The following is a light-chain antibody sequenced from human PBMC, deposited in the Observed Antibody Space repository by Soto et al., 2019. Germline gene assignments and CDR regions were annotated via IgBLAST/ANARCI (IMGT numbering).Light chain of an antibody. V-gene: IGKV4-1*01. CDR2: WAS. CDR1: QSVLYSSNNKNY. CDR3: QQYYSDPPT. J-gene: IGKJ2*01. Sequence: DIVMTQSPDSLAVSLGERATINCKSSQSVLYSSNNKNYLAWYQQRPGQPPKLLIYWASTRESGVPDRFTGRGSGTDFTLTISSLQAEDVAVYYCQQYYSDPPTFGQGIKLEIK.